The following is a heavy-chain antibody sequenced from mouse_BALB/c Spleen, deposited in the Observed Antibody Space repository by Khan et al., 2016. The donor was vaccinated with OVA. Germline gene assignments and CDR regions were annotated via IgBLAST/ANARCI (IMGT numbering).Heavy chain of an antibody. Sequence: DLVKPGASVKLSCKASGYTFTSYWINWIRQRPGQGLEWIGRIGPGSSNAYYSDMFQGKATLNVDPSSTTAYIQLSSLSSEDSAVYFCARDNYYGRSCYAMDYWGQGTSVTVSS. CDR3: ARDNYYGRSCYAMDY. CDR2: IGPGSSNA. CDR1: GYTFTSYW. D-gene: IGHD1-1*01. J-gene: IGHJ4*01. V-gene: IGHV1S41*01.